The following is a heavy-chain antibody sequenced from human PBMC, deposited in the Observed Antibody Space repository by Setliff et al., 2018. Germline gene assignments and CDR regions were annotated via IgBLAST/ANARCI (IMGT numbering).Heavy chain of an antibody. CDR1: DGSLSTYY. CDR2: VYYSGTA. J-gene: IGHJ4*02. D-gene: IGHD6-19*01. Sequence: SETLSLTCTVSDGSLSTYYWSWIRQPPGKGLEFIGYVYYSGTANYSPSLRSRLTISVDTSKNQFSLKLSSVTAADTAVYYCARGRAGHSGHWGQGTLVTVSS. CDR3: ARGRAGHSGH. V-gene: IGHV4-59*08.